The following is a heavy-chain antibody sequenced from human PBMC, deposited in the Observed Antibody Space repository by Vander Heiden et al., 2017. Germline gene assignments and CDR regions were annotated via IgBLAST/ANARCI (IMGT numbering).Heavy chain of an antibody. V-gene: IGHV1-46*01. Sequence: QVQLVQSGAEVKKPGASVKFSCKASGYTFSTYYIHWVRQAPGQGLEWMGIINPSGGRTSYAQKFQGRVTMTRDTSTSTVYMELSSLRSEDTAIYYCAREFPGAGGYYYYPGMDVWGQGTTVTVSS. CDR1: GYTFSTYY. J-gene: IGHJ6*02. CDR2: INPSGGRT. CDR3: AREFPGAGGYYYYPGMDV. D-gene: IGHD1-26*01.